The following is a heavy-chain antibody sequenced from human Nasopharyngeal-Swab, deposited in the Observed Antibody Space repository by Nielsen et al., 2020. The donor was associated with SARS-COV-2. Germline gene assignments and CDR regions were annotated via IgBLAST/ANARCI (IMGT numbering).Heavy chain of an antibody. V-gene: IGHV3-48*03. D-gene: IGHD3-22*01. CDR3: AREGENDSSGYFSDAFDI. CDR1: GFTFSSYE. J-gene: IGHJ3*02. Sequence: GGSLRLSCAASGFTFSSYEMNWVRQAPGKGLEWDSYISSSGSTIYYADSVKGRFTISRDNAKNSLYLQMNSLRAEDTAVYYCAREGENDSSGYFSDAFDIWGQGTMVTV. CDR2: ISSSGSTI.